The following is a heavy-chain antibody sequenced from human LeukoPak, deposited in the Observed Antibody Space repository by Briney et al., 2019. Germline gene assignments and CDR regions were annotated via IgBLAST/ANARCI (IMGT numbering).Heavy chain of an antibody. Sequence: SETLSLTCAVYGGSFSSYYWGWIRQPPGKGLEWIGSIYYSGSTYYNPSLKSRVTIFVDTSKNQFSLKLSSVTAADTAVYYCARHGGGSRSYFDYWGQGTLVTVSS. CDR1: GGSFSSYY. CDR2: IYYSGST. V-gene: IGHV4-39*01. CDR3: ARHGGGSRSYFDY. D-gene: IGHD6-13*01. J-gene: IGHJ4*02.